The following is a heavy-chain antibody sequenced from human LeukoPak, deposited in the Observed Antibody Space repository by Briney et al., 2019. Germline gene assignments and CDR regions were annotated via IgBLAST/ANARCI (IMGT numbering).Heavy chain of an antibody. CDR2: IYHSGST. D-gene: IGHD6-19*01. V-gene: IGHV4-39*07. Sequence: SETLSLTCTVSGGSITSAYYYWGWIRQPPGKGLEWIGYIYHSGSTYYNPSLKSRVTISVDRSKNQFSLKLSSVTAADTAVYYCARDADSGLDYWGQGTLVTVSS. CDR3: ARDADSGLDY. CDR1: GGSITSAYYY. J-gene: IGHJ4*02.